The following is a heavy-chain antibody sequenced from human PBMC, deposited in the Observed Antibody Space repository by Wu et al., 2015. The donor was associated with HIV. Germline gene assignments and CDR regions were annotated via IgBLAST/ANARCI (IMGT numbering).Heavy chain of an antibody. V-gene: IGHV1-69*05. J-gene: IGHJ4*02. CDR3: ARGLRDILTGYYSAFEF. Sequence: QVQLLQSGAEVRKPGSSVKVSCKASGGTFSTSAISWVRQAPGQGLEWMGGVIPVIGTPNYSQKFQGRVTITTDESTATVYMEMSSLRFEDTAVYYCARGLRDILTGYYSAFEFWGQGALVTVSS. CDR2: VIPVIGTP. D-gene: IGHD3-9*01. CDR1: GGTFSTSA.